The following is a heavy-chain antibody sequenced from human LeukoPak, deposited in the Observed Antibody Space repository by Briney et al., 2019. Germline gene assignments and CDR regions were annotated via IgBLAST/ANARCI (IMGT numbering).Heavy chain of an antibody. J-gene: IGHJ4*02. Sequence: SETLSLTCAVYGGSFSGYYWSWIRQPPGKGLEWIGGINHSGSTNYNPSLKSRVTISVDTSKNQFSLKLSSVTAADTAVYYCARETENLGYCSSTSCSTGVYFDYWGQGTLVTVSS. CDR3: ARETENLGYCSSTSCSTGVYFDY. V-gene: IGHV4-34*01. CDR2: INHSGST. CDR1: GGSFSGYY. D-gene: IGHD2-2*03.